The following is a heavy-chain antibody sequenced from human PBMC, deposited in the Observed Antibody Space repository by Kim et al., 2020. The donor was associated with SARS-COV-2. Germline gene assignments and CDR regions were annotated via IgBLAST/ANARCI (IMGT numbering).Heavy chain of an antibody. V-gene: IGHV3-33*01. CDR2: IWYDGSNK. CDR1: EFTFSNYA. J-gene: IGHJ3*02. CDR3: ARARLGPRQTGAFDI. D-gene: IGHD7-27*01. Sequence: GGSLRLSCAASEFTFSNYAMYWVRQAPGKGLEWVAVIWYDGSNKYYGDSVKGRFTISRDNSKNKLFLQMNSLRAEDTAMYFCARARLGPRQTGAFDIWGQGTLVTVSS.